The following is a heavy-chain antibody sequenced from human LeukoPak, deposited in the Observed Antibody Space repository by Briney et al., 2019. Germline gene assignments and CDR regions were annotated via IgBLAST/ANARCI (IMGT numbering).Heavy chain of an antibody. Sequence: GSLRLSCAASGFTFSDYYMSWVRQPPGKGLEWIGEIYHSGSTNYNPSLKSRVTISVDTSKNQVSLKLSSVTAADTAVYFCARDWGVGGRPGYMDVWGKGTTVTVSS. CDR1: GFTFSDYY. D-gene: IGHD6-6*01. J-gene: IGHJ6*03. CDR3: ARDWGVGGRPGYMDV. V-gene: IGHV4-34*01. CDR2: IYHSGST.